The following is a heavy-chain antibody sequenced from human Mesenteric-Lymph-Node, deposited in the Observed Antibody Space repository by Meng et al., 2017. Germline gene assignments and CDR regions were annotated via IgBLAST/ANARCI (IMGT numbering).Heavy chain of an antibody. CDR3: VRDGPNYFDQ. J-gene: IGHJ4*02. CDR2: INNDGTGT. Sequence: VSLWQSGECVVQSGGSLRLSCAASVLNFSGYWMNWFCNGTGKRLVWLSHINNDGTGTSYAESVRGRFTISRDNAKNTLYLQMNSLTVEDTDVYYCVRDGPNYFDQWGQGTLVTVFS. CDR1: VLNFSGYW. V-gene: IGHV3-74*01.